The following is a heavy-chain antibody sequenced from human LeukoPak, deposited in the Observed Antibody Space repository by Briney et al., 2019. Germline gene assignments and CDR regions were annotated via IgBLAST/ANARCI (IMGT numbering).Heavy chain of an antibody. J-gene: IGHJ4*02. CDR1: GFTFSSYA. V-gene: IGHV3-30*04. CDR3: ARDGYSSSWGSYYFDY. CDR2: ISYDGSNK. Sequence: GGSLRLSCAASGFTFSSYAMHWVRQAPGKGLEWVAVISYDGSNKYYADSVKGRFTISRDNSKNTLYLQMNSLRAEDTAVYYCARDGYSSSWGSYYFDYCGQGTLVTVSS. D-gene: IGHD6-13*01.